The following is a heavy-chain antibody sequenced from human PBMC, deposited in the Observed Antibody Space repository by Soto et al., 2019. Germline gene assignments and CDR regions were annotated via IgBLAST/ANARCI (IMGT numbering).Heavy chain of an antibody. CDR1: GFTFSDYY. D-gene: IGHD5-18*01. V-gene: IGHV3-11*06. J-gene: IGHJ4*02. CDR2: ISSSSSYT. Sequence: PGGSLRLSCAASGFTFSDYYMSWIRQAPGKGLEWVSYISSSSSYTNYADSVKGRSTTSRDNAKTSLYLQMNSLRAEDTAVYYCARDWRGYSYGLGTPDYWGQGTLVTVSS. CDR3: ARDWRGYSYGLGTPDY.